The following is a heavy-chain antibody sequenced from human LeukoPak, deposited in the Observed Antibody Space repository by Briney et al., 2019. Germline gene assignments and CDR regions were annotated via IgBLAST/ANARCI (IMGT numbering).Heavy chain of an antibody. V-gene: IGHV4-61*01. D-gene: IGHD2-15*01. CDR1: GGSLSSGCYY. J-gene: IGHJ6*02. CDR3: ARVTQESYCSGGTCYHHYYGMDV. CDR2: IYYCETT. Sequence: PSETLSLTCTVSGGSLSSGCYYLSWLRPPPGKELEWIGYIYYCETTNYNPSRKSRVTIPVDTSKNQFSLKLSSVTATDTAVYYCARVTQESYCSGGTCYHHYYGMDVWGQGTTVTVSS.